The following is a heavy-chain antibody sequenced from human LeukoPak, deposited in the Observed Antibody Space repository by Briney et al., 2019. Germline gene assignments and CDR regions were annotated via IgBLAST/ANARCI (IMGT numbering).Heavy chain of an antibody. D-gene: IGHD6-13*01. J-gene: IGHJ6*03. CDR1: GYTFTGYY. Sequence: ASVKVSCKASGYTFTGYYMHWVRQAPGQGLEWMGWINPNSGGTNYAQKFQSRVTMTRDMSTSTVYMELSSLRSEDTAVYYCARDPGAAAGSGLYYYYYMDVWGKGTTVTVSS. CDR2: INPNSGGT. CDR3: ARDPGAAAGSGLYYYYYMDV. V-gene: IGHV1-2*02.